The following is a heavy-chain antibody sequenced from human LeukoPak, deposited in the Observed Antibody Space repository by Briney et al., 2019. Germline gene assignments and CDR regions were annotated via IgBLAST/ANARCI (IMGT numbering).Heavy chain of an antibody. CDR2: ISSSSSYI. CDR1: GFTFGSYS. V-gene: IGHV3-21*04. Sequence: GGSLRLSCAASGFTFGSYSMNWVRQAPGKGLEWVSSISSSSSYIYYADSVKGRFTISRDNAKNSLYLQMNSLRAEDTAVYYCAKDNSRGYDSSGYPPHFDYWGQGTLVTVSS. J-gene: IGHJ4*02. D-gene: IGHD3-22*01. CDR3: AKDNSRGYDSSGYPPHFDY.